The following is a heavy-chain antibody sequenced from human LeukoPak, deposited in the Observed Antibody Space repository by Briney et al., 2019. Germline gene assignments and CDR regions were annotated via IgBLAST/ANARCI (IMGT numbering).Heavy chain of an antibody. J-gene: IGHJ4*02. D-gene: IGHD5-24*01. CDR2: ISSSSSTI. V-gene: IGHV3-48*01. CDR1: GFTFSSYS. Sequence: GGSLRLSCAASGFTFSSYSMNWVRQAPGKGLEWVSYISSSSSTIYYADSVKGRFTISRDNAKNSLYLQMNSLRAEDTAVYYCARARMAAPLSYFDYWGQGTLVTVSS. CDR3: ARARMAAPLSYFDY.